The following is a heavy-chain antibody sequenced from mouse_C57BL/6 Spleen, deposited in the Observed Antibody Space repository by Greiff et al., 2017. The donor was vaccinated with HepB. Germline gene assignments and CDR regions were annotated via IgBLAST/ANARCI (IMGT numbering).Heavy chain of an antibody. CDR3: ARRGNWYFDV. CDR2: ISYDGSN. V-gene: IGHV3-6*01. J-gene: IGHJ1*03. CDR1: GYSITSGYY. Sequence: VQLQESGPGLVKPSQSLSLTCSVTGYSITSGYYWNWIRQFPGNKLEWMGYISYDGSNNYNPSLKNRISITRDTSKNQFFLKLNSVTTEDTATYYCARRGNWYFDVWGTGTTVTVSS.